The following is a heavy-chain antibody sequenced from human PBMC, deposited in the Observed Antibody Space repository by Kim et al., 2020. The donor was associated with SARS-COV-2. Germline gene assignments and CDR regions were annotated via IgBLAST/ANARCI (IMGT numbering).Heavy chain of an antibody. D-gene: IGHD5-12*01. CDR3: ARDSEASGYEGGYFDY. Sequence: SLKSRVTISEDTSKNRVSLKLSAGTAADTAVYYCARDSEASGYEGGYFDYWGQGTLVTVSS. J-gene: IGHJ4*02. V-gene: IGHV4-30-4*02.